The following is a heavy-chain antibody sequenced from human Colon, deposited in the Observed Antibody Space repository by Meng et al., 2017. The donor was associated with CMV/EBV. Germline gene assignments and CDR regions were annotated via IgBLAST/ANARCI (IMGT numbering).Heavy chain of an antibody. CDR3: AKVASRETYYDILTGPNYGIDV. J-gene: IGHJ6*02. CDR1: GFTFSSDA. Sequence: GGSLRLSCAASGFTFSSDAMSWVRQAPGRGLEWVSAISGSGGSTYYADSVKGRFTISRDNSKNTLYLQMNSLRAEATAVYYCAKVASRETYYDILTGPNYGIDVWGQGTTVTVSS. D-gene: IGHD3-9*01. V-gene: IGHV3-23*01. CDR2: ISGSGGST.